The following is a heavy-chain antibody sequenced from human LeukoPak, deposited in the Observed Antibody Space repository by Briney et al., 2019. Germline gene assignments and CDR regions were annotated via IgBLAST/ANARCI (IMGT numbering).Heavy chain of an antibody. J-gene: IGHJ6*02. CDR1: GGTFSSYA. CDR3: ARDACSSASCYSYYYYSGMDV. V-gene: IGHV1-69*04. D-gene: IGHD2-2*01. CDR2: IIPIFGIA. Sequence: SVKVSCKASGGTFSSYAMSWVRQAPGQGLEWMGRIIPIFGIANYAQKFQGRVTITADKSTSTAYMELSSLRSEDTAVYYCARDACSSASCYSYYYYSGMDVWGQGTTVTVS.